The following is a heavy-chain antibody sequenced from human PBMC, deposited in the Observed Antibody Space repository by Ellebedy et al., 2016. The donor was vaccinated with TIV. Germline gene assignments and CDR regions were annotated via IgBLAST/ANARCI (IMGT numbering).Heavy chain of an antibody. J-gene: IGHJ4*01. CDR1: GGSFLGYY. Sequence: SETLSLXCSVQGGSFLGYYWSWIRQSPGKGLEWIGEINDSGTTNYNPSLKSRVTISVDTSKSQFSLKLTSVTAADTAVYYCARGRTTMITNPKYFDYWGHGTLLTVSS. V-gene: IGHV4-34*01. D-gene: IGHD3-16*01. CDR2: INDSGTT. CDR3: ARGRTTMITNPKYFDY.